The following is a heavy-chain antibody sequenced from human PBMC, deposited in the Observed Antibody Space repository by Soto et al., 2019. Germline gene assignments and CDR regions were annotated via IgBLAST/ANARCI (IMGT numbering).Heavy chain of an antibody. CDR3: ARGVSPDIVVVPAAAVGMDV. Sequence: SETLSLTGTVSGGSSSSYYWSWIRQPAGKGLEWIGRIYTSGSTNYNPSLKSRVTMSVDTSKNQFSLKLSSVTAADTAVYYCARGVSPDIVVVPAAAVGMDVWGQGTTVTVSS. D-gene: IGHD2-2*01. CDR2: IYTSGST. V-gene: IGHV4-4*07. CDR1: GGSSSSYY. J-gene: IGHJ6*02.